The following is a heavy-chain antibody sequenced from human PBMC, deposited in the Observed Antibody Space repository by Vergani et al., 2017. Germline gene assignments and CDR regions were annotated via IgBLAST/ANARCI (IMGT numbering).Heavy chain of an antibody. CDR3: ARLNPQPYYYCMDV. CDR1: GGTFSSYA. CDR2: IIPIFGIA. Sequence: QVQLVQSGAEVKKPGSSVKVSCKASGGTFSSYAIRWVRQAPGQGLEWMGGIIPIFGIANYAQKFQGRVTIPADKSTSTAYMELSSLRSVDTAVYYCARLNPQPYYYCMDVWGQGTTVTVSS. D-gene: IGHD1-14*01. V-gene: IGHV1-69*17. J-gene: IGHJ6*02.